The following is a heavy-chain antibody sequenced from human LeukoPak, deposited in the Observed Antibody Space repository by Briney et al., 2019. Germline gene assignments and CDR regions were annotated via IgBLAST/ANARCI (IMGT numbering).Heavy chain of an antibody. J-gene: IGHJ5*02. D-gene: IGHD3-16*02. Sequence: PSETLSLTCAVYGGSFSGYYWSWIRQPPGKGLEWIGEINHSGSTNYNPSLKSRVTISVDTSKNQLSLKLSSVTAADTAVYYCARLVQYDYVWGSYRPGGFDPWGQGTLVTVSS. CDR1: GGSFSGYY. CDR2: INHSGST. V-gene: IGHV4-34*01. CDR3: ARLVQYDYVWGSYRPGGFDP.